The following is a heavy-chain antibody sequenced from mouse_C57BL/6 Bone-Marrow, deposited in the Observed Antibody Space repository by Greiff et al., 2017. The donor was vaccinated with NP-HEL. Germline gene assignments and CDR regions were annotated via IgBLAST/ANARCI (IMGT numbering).Heavy chain of an antibody. J-gene: IGHJ4*01. D-gene: IGHD2-1*01. Sequence: QVQLQQSGPELVKPGASVKISCKASGYSFTSYYIHWVKQRPGQGLEWIGWIYPGSGNTKYNEKFKGKATLTADTSSSTAYMQLSSLTSEDSAVYYCARRIYYGNYVNAMDYWGQGTSVTVSS. CDR3: ARRIYYGNYVNAMDY. V-gene: IGHV1-66*01. CDR1: GYSFTSYY. CDR2: IYPGSGNT.